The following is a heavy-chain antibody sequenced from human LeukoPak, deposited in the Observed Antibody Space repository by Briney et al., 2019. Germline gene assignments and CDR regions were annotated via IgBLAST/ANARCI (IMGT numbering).Heavy chain of an antibody. CDR3: ARGMIVVVITTGGFDC. V-gene: IGHV3-30-3*01. CDR1: GFTLSTYA. D-gene: IGHD3-22*01. Sequence: GGSLRLSCAASGFTLSTYAMHWVRQAPGKGLEWVAVMSYDGSVKYYADSVKGRFTVSRDNSKNTLYLQMNSLRVEDTAVYYCARGMIVVVITTGGFDCWGQGTLVTVSS. CDR2: MSYDGSVK. J-gene: IGHJ4*02.